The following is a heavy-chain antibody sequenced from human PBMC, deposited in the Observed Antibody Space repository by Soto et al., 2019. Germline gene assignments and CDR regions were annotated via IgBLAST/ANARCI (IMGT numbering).Heavy chain of an antibody. CDR3: ARIRTPTMIVVEDAFDI. Sequence: QVTLKESGPVLVKPTETLTLTCTVSGFSLSNARMGVSWIRQPPGKALEWLAHIFSNDEKSYSTSLKSRLTISKDTSKSQVVLTMNNMDPVDTATYYCARIRTPTMIVVEDAFDIWGQGTMVTVSS. J-gene: IGHJ3*02. CDR1: GFSLSNARMG. V-gene: IGHV2-26*01. D-gene: IGHD3-22*01. CDR2: IFSNDEK.